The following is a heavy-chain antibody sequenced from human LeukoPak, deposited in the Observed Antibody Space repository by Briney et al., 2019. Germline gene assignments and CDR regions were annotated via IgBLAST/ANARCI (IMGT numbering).Heavy chain of an antibody. CDR3: ATLVSTRYYFDY. CDR1: GGSFSGYY. V-gene: IGHV4-34*01. CDR2: IYHSGIT. Sequence: SETLSLTCAVYGGSFSGYYWTWIRQPPGKGLEWIGNIYHSGITYYNHFNSSLKSRVTISIDTSKNQFSLRLTSVTAADTAVYFCATLVSTRYYFDYWGQGTLVTVSS. J-gene: IGHJ4*02. D-gene: IGHD5/OR15-5a*01.